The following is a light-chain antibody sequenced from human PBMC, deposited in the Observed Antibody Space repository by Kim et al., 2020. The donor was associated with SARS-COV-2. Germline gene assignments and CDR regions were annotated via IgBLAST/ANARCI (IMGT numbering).Light chain of an antibody. CDR2: GAS. J-gene: IGKJ1*01. Sequence: ASVGDRIPITCRAGQDIKNYLAWYQQNPGEAPKVLIYGASTLQSGVPSRFSGGGSGTEFTLTINSLQPEDFATYSCQQYDVYPRTFGQGTKVDIK. CDR3: QQYDVYPRT. V-gene: IGKV1-9*01. CDR1: QDIKNY.